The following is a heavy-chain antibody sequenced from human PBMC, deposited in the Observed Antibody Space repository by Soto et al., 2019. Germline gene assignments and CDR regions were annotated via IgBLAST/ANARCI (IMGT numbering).Heavy chain of an antibody. CDR1: GVSISSYY. CDR2: INDSGST. Sequence: SETLSLTCTVSGVSISSYYWSWIRQPPGKGLEWIGYINDSGSTNYNPSLKSRITISVDRSKNQISLKLTSVTAADTAAYYCARDYYYDSRGHPGAYYYGMDVWGQGTTVPVPS. D-gene: IGHD3-22*01. CDR3: ARDYYYDSRGHPGAYYYGMDV. V-gene: IGHV4-59*01. J-gene: IGHJ6*01.